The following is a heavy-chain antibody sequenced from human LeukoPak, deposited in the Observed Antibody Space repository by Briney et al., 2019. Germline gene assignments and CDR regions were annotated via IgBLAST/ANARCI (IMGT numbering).Heavy chain of an antibody. J-gene: IGHJ6*02. V-gene: IGHV4-34*01. Sequence: SETLSLTCAVYGGSFSGYYWSWIRQPPGKGLEWIGEINHSGSTNYNPSLKSRVTISVDTSKNQFSLKLSSVTAADTAVYYCARGTPPYYYDSSGSTAGYYYGMDVWGQGTTVTVSS. CDR1: GGSFSGYY. D-gene: IGHD3-22*01. CDR2: INHSGST. CDR3: ARGTPPYYYDSSGSTAGYYYGMDV.